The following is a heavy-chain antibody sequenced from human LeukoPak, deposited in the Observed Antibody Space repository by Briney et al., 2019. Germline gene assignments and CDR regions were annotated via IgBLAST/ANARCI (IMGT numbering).Heavy chain of an antibody. V-gene: IGHV3-33*01. CDR3: TRYNNDHFDY. CDR1: GFTFGGYG. Sequence: AGSLRFSGAGSGFTFGGYGMHWFRQTPGKGRVGVAVIAYDGSRAFYADSVKGRFTISRDNSKNTMSVQMDDLRAEDTAVYYCTRYNNDHFDYWGQGTLVTVSS. D-gene: IGHD1-14*01. CDR2: IAYDGSRA. J-gene: IGHJ4*02.